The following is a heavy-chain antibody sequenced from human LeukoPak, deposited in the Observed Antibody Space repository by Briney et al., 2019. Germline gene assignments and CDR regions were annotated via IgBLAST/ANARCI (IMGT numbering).Heavy chain of an antibody. CDR1: GDSISTFY. CDR2: IYAGGST. D-gene: IGHD3-10*01. V-gene: IGHV4-4*09. J-gene: IGHJ5*01. CDR3: ARGRRGATYYYGSGRLNWFDP. Sequence: SETLSLTCTVSGDSISTFYWSWIRQPPGKGLEWIGYIYAGGSTNYNPSLKSRVTISVDTSKNQFSLKLSSVTAADTAVYYCARGRRGATYYYGSGRLNWFDPWGQGTMVTVSS.